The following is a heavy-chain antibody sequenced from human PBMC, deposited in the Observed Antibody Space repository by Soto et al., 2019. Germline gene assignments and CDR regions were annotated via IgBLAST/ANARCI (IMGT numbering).Heavy chain of an antibody. CDR3: ARDSGYSGYYYYMDV. CDR2: IIPILGIA. J-gene: IGHJ6*03. CDR1: GGTFSSYT. D-gene: IGHD5-12*01. Sequence: QVQLVQSGAEVKKPGSSVKVSCKASGGTFSSYTISWVRQAPGQGLEWMGRIIPILGIANYAQKFQGRVTITADKPTSTAYMELSSLRSEDTAVYYCARDSGYSGYYYYMDVWGKGTTVTVSS. V-gene: IGHV1-69*08.